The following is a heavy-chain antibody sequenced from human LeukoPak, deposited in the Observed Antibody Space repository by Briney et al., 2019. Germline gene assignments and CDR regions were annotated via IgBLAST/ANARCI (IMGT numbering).Heavy chain of an antibody. V-gene: IGHV4-34*01. Sequence: PSETLSLTXAVYGGSFSGYYWSWIRQPPGKGLEWIGEINHSGSTNYNPSLKSRVTISVDTSKNQFSLKLSSVTAADTAVYYCARALTGPYYCYMDVWGKGTTVTVSS. CDR1: GGSFSGYY. CDR3: ARALTGPYYCYMDV. J-gene: IGHJ6*03. D-gene: IGHD4-11*01. CDR2: INHSGST.